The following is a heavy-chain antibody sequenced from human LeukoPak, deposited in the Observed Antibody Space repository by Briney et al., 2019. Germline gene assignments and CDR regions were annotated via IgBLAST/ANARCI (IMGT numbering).Heavy chain of an antibody. V-gene: IGHV3-33*08. CDR1: GFTFSSYA. Sequence: GGSLRLSCAASGFTFSSYAMSWVRQAPGKGLEWVAVIWYDGSNKYYADSVKGRFTISRDNSKNTLYLQMNSLRAEDTAVYYCARDLFAVPGRYYYYGMDVWGQGTTVTVSS. J-gene: IGHJ6*02. D-gene: IGHD6-19*01. CDR3: ARDLFAVPGRYYYYGMDV. CDR2: IWYDGSNK.